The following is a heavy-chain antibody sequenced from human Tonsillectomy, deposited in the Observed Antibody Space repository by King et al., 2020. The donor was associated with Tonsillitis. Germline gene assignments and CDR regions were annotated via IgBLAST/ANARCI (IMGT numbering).Heavy chain of an antibody. CDR2: ISSSGSTI. J-gene: IGHJ6*03. Sequence: QLVQSGGGLVKPGGSLRLSCAASGFTFSDYYMSWLRQAPGKGLEWVSYISSSGSTIYYADSVKGRFTISRDNAKNSLYLQMNSLRAEDTAVYYCARVGATRFNYYYYYYMDVWGKGTTVTVSS. CDR1: GFTFSDYY. V-gene: IGHV3-11*01. CDR3: ARVGATRFNYYYYYYMDV. D-gene: IGHD1-26*01.